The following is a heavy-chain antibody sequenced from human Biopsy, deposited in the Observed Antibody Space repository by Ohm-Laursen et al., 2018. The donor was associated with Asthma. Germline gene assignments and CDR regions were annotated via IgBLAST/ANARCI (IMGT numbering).Heavy chain of an antibody. J-gene: IGHJ4*02. Sequence: SLRLSCSASGFTFSSFGMHWVRQTPAKGLEWVAVISFDGSNKYYADSVRGRFTISRDFYKNTLYLQMDSLRAEDTAVYYCARGDSSGWSHYYFDYWGQGTLVTVPS. V-gene: IGHV3-33*05. CDR3: ARGDSSGWSHYYFDY. CDR1: GFTFSSFG. D-gene: IGHD6-19*01. CDR2: ISFDGSNK.